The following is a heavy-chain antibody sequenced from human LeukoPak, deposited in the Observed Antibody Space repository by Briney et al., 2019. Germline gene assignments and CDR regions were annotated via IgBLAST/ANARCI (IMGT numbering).Heavy chain of an antibody. J-gene: IGHJ4*02. V-gene: IGHV5-10-1*01. D-gene: IGHD2-15*01. CDR1: GYSFTSYW. CDR2: IDPSDSYT. CDR3: ARLRYCSGGSCYHYFDY. Sequence: GESLKISCKGSGYSFTSYWISWVRQMPGKGLEWMGRIDPSDSYTNYSPSFQGHVTISADKSISTAYLQWSSLEASDTAMYYCARLRYCSGGSCYHYFDYWGQGTLVTVSS.